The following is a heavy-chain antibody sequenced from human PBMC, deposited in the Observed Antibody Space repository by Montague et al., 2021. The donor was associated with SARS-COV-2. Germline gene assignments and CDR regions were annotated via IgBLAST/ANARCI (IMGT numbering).Heavy chain of an antibody. J-gene: IGHJ4*02. D-gene: IGHD3-3*01. CDR3: ARSGVGIFDFSYFDS. V-gene: IGHV4-38-2*02. CDR2: RKQNGAT. CDR1: GFSISSGNY. Sequence: SETLSLTCSVSGFSISSGNYWGWIRQTPAKGLEWIRSRKQNGATYYSPXXKCPVTILLDTSKNQLSLSLTSVTAADTAVYYCARSGVGIFDFSYFDSWGQGSLVIVSS.